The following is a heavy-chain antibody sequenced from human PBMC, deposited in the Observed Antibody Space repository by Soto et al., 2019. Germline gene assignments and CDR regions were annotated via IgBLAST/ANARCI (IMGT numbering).Heavy chain of an antibody. J-gene: IGHJ4*02. Sequence: PSETLSLTCTVSGVSISSSSNYLGCIRQPPGKGLEWIGTIYYSGSTSYNPSLKSRVTISVDTSKNQFSLKLRSVTAADSAVYYCARLCSGYSFGCYDYWGQGSQVTVPQ. D-gene: IGHD5-18*01. CDR3: ARLCSGYSFGCYDY. V-gene: IGHV4-39*01. CDR2: IYYSGST. CDR1: GVSISSSSNY.